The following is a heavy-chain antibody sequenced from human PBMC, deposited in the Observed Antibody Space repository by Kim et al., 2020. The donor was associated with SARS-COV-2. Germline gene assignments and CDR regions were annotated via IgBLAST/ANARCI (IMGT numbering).Heavy chain of an antibody. CDR2: ISYDGSNK. D-gene: IGHD6-13*01. J-gene: IGHJ6*02. V-gene: IGHV3-30*04. CDR3: ARALQLVDYYYYYYGMDV. CDR1: GFTFSSYA. Sequence: GGSLRLSCAASGFTFSSYAMHWVRQAPGKGLEWVAVISYDGSNKYYADSVKGRFTISRDNSKNTLYLQMNSLRAEDTAVYYCARALQLVDYYYYYYGMDVWGQGTTVTVSS.